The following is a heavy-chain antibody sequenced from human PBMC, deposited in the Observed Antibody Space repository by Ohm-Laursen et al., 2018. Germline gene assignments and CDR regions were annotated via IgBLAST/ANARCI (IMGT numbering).Heavy chain of an antibody. CDR3: ARDFYQYCSGVSCYLGDHRFDP. CDR1: GYSFSNYG. J-gene: IGHJ5*02. D-gene: IGHD2-15*01. Sequence: GASVKVSCKASGYSFSNYGISWVRQAPGQGLEWMGGIIPIFGTANYAQKFQGRVTITADESTSTAYMELGSLRSEDTAVYYCARDFYQYCSGVSCYLGDHRFDPWGQGTLVTVSS. V-gene: IGHV1-69*13. CDR2: IIPIFGTA.